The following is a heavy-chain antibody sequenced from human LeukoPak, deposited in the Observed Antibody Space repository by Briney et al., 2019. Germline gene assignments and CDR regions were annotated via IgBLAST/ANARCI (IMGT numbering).Heavy chain of an antibody. CDR1: GFTFSSYA. CDR3: AKRDPGTSAVRFDP. Sequence: PGGSLRLSCAASGFTFSSYAMSWVRQAPGKGLEWVSVISGGGGSTYYADSVKGRFTISRDNSKNTLYLQMNSLRAEDTAVYYCAKRDPGTSAVRFDPWGQGTLVTVSS. J-gene: IGHJ5*02. D-gene: IGHD3-10*01. V-gene: IGHV3-23*01. CDR2: ISGGGGST.